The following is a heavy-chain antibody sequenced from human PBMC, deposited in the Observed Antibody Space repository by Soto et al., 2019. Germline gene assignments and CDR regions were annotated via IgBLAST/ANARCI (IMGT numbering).Heavy chain of an antibody. V-gene: IGHV1-2*04. CDR1: GYTFIGYY. Sequence: ASVKVSCKASGYTFIGYYIHWVRQAPGEGLEWMGWINPNSGGTNYAQRFQGWVTMTRDRSISTAYMELSRLKSDDTAVYYCARVGGGLASLGYYGMDVWGQGTTVTVSS. CDR3: ARVGGGLASLGYYGMDV. CDR2: INPNSGGT. J-gene: IGHJ6*02. D-gene: IGHD3-10*01.